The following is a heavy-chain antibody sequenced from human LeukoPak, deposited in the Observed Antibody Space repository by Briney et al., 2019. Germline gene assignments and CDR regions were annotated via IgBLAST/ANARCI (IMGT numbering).Heavy chain of an antibody. Sequence: GASVTVSFKVSGYTLTELFMHGVRQAPGKGLAWMGGFDSEDGETIYAQKFQGRVTMTADTSTDTAYMELSSLRSEDTAVYYCATGRLRVGELSNWFDHWGQGTLVTVSS. CDR2: FDSEDGET. V-gene: IGHV1-24*01. J-gene: IGHJ5*02. CDR3: ATGRLRVGELSNWFDH. D-gene: IGHD3-16*02. CDR1: GYTLTELF.